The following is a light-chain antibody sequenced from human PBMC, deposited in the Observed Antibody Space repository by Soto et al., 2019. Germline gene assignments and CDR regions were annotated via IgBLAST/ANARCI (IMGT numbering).Light chain of an antibody. J-gene: IGKJ5*01. Sequence: ETVMTQSPATLSVSPGERAPLSCRASQSISSNLAWYQQEPGQAPRLLIYDASTRATGIPARFSGSGSGTEFTLTISSLQSEDFAVYYCQQYNNWPITFGQGTRLEIK. V-gene: IGKV3-15*01. CDR3: QQYNNWPIT. CDR1: QSISSN. CDR2: DAS.